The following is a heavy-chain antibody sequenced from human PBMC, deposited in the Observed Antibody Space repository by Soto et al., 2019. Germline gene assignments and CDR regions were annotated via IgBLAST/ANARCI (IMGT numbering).Heavy chain of an antibody. CDR2: IYYSGST. CDR3: ARSYYDFWSGYYYMDV. Sequence: QLQLQESGPGLVKPSETLSLTCTVSGGSISSSSYYWGWIRQPPGKGLEWIGSIYYSGSTYYNPSLKSRVTISVDTSKNQFSLKLSSVTAADTAVYYCARSYYDFWSGYYYMDVWGKGTTVTVSS. V-gene: IGHV4-39*01. CDR1: GGSISSSSYY. J-gene: IGHJ6*03. D-gene: IGHD3-3*01.